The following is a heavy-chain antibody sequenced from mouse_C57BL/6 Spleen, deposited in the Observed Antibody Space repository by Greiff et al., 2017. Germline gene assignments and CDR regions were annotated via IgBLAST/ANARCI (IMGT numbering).Heavy chain of an antibody. V-gene: IGHV6-3*01. Sequence: EVKLMESGGGLVQPGGSMKLSCVASGFTFSNYWMNWVRQSPEKGLEWVAQIRLKSDNYATHYAESVKGRFTISRDDSKSSVYLQMNNLRAEDTGIYYCVYDYLFDYWGQGTTLTVSS. CDR1: GFTFSNYW. CDR3: VYDYLFDY. J-gene: IGHJ2*01. CDR2: IRLKSDNYAT. D-gene: IGHD2-4*01.